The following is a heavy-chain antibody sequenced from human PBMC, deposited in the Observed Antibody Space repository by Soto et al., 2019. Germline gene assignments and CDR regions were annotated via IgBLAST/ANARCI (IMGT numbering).Heavy chain of an antibody. CDR2: IYYSGTS. CDR1: GGSISDDTYY. Sequence: PEETLSLTCTVSGGSISDDTYYWGWIRQPPGKGLEWIGSIYYSGTSSYNPSLKSRVTMSVDTSKKQLSLRLRSVTAADTAVYYCARLHCDSPNCVPLDPWGQGTLVTV. D-gene: IGHD2-2*01. J-gene: IGHJ5*02. CDR3: ARLHCDSPNCVPLDP. V-gene: IGHV4-39*01.